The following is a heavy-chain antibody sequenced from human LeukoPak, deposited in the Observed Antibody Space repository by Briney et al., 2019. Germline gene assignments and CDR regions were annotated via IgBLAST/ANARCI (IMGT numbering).Heavy chain of an antibody. J-gene: IGHJ4*02. CDR2: ISGSGGST. D-gene: IGHD3-22*01. V-gene: IGHV3-23*01. Sequence: PGGSLRLSCAASGFTFSSYAMSWVRKAPGKGVEWVSAISGSGGSTYYADSVKGRFTISRDNSKNTLYLQMNSLRAEDTAVYYCAKSLGRDSSGYYYASAYGYWGQGTLVTVSS. CDR1: GFTFSSYA. CDR3: AKSLGRDSSGYYYASAYGY.